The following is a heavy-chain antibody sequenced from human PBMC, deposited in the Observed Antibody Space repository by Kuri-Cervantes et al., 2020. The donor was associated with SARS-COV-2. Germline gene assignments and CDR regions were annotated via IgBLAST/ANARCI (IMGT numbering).Heavy chain of an antibody. D-gene: IGHD3-22*01. J-gene: IGHJ6*03. CDR3: ARTYGLLRYVYYMDV. CDR1: GGSISSSSYY. Sequence: GSLRLSCTVSGGSISSSSYYWGWIRQPPGKGLEWIGSIYYSGSTYYNPSLKSRVVILVDKSQQQFSVRLSSLTAADTAVYYCARTYGLLRYVYYMDVWGKGTAGTGS. CDR2: IYYSGST. V-gene: IGHV4-39*07.